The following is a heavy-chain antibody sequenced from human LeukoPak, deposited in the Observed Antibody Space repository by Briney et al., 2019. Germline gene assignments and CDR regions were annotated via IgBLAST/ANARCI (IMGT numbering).Heavy chain of an antibody. CDR3: ARENYYNTSGVTDY. CDR1: GGSISSSSYY. Sequence: WETLSLTCTVSGGSISSSSYYWGWIRQPPGKGLEWIGSIYYSGSAYYNPSLTGRVTISIDTSKKQFSLKLSSVTAADTAVYYCARENYYNTSGVTDYW. V-gene: IGHV4-39*07. D-gene: IGHD3-22*01. CDR2: IYYSGSA. J-gene: IGHJ4*01.